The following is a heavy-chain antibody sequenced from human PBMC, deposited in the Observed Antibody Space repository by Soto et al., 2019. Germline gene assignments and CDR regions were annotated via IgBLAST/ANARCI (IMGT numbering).Heavy chain of an antibody. CDR2: IDPNNDVT. J-gene: IGHJ4*02. CDR1: GYTFTDYY. D-gene: IGHD1-7*01. CDR3: AREFSPNWNYTSHY. Sequence: ASVKVSCKASGYTFTDYYIHWVRQAPGQGLEWMGWIDPNNDVTNYAQKFQGRVTMTRDTSISTAYMELSRLKSDDTAVYYCAREFSPNWNYTSHYWGQGSLVTVSS. V-gene: IGHV1-2*02.